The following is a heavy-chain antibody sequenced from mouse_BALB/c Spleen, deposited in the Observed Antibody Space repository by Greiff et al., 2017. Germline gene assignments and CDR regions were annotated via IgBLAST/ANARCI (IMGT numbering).Heavy chain of an antibody. CDR3: ARIAYYGSGVDY. D-gene: IGHD1-1*01. Sequence: QVTLKESGPGILQPSQTLSLTCSFSGFSLSTSGMGVGWIRQPSGKGLEWLAHIWWDDDKYYNTALKSGLTISKDTSKNQVFLKIASVDTADTATYYCARIAYYGSGVDYWGQGTTLTVSS. J-gene: IGHJ2*01. CDR1: GFSLSTSGMG. V-gene: IGHV8-8*01. CDR2: IWWDDDK.